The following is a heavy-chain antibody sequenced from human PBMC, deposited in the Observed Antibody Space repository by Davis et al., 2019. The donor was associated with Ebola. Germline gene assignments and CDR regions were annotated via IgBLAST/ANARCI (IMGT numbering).Heavy chain of an antibody. D-gene: IGHD3-10*02. CDR1: GGSISSYY. CDR2: IYYSGST. CDR3: ARHVRGVTTDWFDP. V-gene: IGHV4-59*08. Sequence: SETLSLTCTVSGGSISSYYWSWIRQPPGKGLEWIGYIYYSGSTNYNPSLKSRVTISVDTSKNQFSLKLSSVTAADTAVYYCARHVRGVTTDWFDPWGQGTLVTVSS. J-gene: IGHJ5*02.